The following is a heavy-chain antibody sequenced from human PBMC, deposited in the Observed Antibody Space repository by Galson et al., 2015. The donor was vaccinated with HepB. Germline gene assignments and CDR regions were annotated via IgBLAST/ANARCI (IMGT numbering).Heavy chain of an antibody. CDR3: ARGTYYYDSSGYRGHFDC. V-gene: IGHV1-3*01. J-gene: IGHJ4*02. Sequence: SVKVSCKASGYTFTSYAMHWVRQAPGQGLEWMGWINAGNGNTKYSQKFQGRVTITRDTSASTAYMELSSLRSEDTAVYYCARGTYYYDSSGYRGHFDCWGQGTLVTVSS. CDR1: GYTFTSYA. CDR2: INAGNGNT. D-gene: IGHD3-22*01.